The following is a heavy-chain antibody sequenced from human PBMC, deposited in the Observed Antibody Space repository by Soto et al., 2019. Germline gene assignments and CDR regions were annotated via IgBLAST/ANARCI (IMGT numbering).Heavy chain of an antibody. CDR2: IRSTPYTDAP. D-gene: IGHD3-10*01. V-gene: IGHV3-73*01. Sequence: GRSLRLSCAASGFSLIGPAIHCVRHASGKGREWVGRIRSTPYTDAPECAVSVKSRCTISRDDSKNTAYLQMNRLKMDDAAEYYCTRTYFSLWGQGTTVTVAS. CDR3: TRTYFSL. J-gene: IGHJ6*02. CDR1: GFSLIGPA.